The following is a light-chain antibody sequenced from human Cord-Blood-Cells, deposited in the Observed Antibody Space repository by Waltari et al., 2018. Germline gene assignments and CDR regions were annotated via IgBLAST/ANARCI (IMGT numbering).Light chain of an antibody. V-gene: IGLV3-25*03. CDR3: QSADSSGTYVV. CDR1: ALPKQY. CDR2: KDS. Sequence: SYELTQPPSVSVSPGQTARNTCSGDALPKQYAYWYQQKPGQAPVLLIYKDSERPSGIPERFSGSRSGTTVTLTISGVQAEDEADYYCQSADSSGTYVVFGGGTKLTVL. J-gene: IGLJ2*01.